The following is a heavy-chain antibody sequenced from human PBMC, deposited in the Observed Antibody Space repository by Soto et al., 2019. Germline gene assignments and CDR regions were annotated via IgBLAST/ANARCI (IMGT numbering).Heavy chain of an antibody. Sequence: VQLVESGGGLVQPGRSLRLSCAASGFTFDDYAMHWVRQAPGKGLEWVSGISWNSGSIGYADSVKGRFTISRDNAKNSLYLQMNSLRAEDTALYYCAKDMRAVAGTGNAFDIWGQGTMVTVSS. CDR3: AKDMRAVAGTGNAFDI. D-gene: IGHD6-19*01. CDR1: GFTFDDYA. V-gene: IGHV3-9*01. J-gene: IGHJ3*02. CDR2: ISWNSGSI.